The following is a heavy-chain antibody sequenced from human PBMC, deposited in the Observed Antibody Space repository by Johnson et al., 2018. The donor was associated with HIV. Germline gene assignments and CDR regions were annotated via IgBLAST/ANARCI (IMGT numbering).Heavy chain of an antibody. J-gene: IGHJ3*02. CDR2: IKQDGSET. CDR1: GFTFSTYW. Sequence: VQPVESGGGVVQPERSLRLSCAASGFTFSTYWMKWVRQAPGKGLEWVAKIKQDGSETYYVDSVKGRFTISRDNAKNLLFLQMNSLRAEDTAVYYCGFDIWGQGTMVTVSS. V-gene: IGHV3-7*05. CDR3: GFDI.